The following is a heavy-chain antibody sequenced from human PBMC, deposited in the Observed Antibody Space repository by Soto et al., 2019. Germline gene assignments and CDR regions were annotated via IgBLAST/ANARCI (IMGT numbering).Heavy chain of an antibody. J-gene: IGHJ4*02. CDR1: GFTFSDHY. CDR3: ARDPGYRYGYDY. Sequence: EVQLVESGGGLVQPGGSLRLSCAASGFTFSDHYMDWVRQAPGKGLEWVGRTKNKANSYTTEYAASVKGRFTISRDDSKNSLYLQMNSLKTEYTAVYYCARDPGYRYGYDYWGQGTLVTVSS. D-gene: IGHD5-18*01. CDR2: TKNKANSYTT. V-gene: IGHV3-72*01.